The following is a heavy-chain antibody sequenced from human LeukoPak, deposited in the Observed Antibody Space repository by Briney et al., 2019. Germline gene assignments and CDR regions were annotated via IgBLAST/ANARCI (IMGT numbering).Heavy chain of an antibody. J-gene: IGHJ5*02. V-gene: IGHV3-33*01. CDR1: GFTFSSYG. CDR3: ARERVHTIFGVVFNWFDP. D-gene: IGHD3-3*01. Sequence: GRSLRLSCAAYGFTFSSYGMHWVRQPPGKGLEWVAVIWYDGSNKYYPDSLKGRFTISRDKSKNTLYLQMNSMRAEDTAVYYCARERVHTIFGVVFNWFDPWGQGTLVTVSS. CDR2: IWYDGSNK.